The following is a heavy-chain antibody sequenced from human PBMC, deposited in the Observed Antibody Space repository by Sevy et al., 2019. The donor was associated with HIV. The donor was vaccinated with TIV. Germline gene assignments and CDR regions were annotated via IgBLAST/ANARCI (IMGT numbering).Heavy chain of an antibody. D-gene: IGHD3-22*01. CDR2: ISWNSGSL. Sequence: GGSLRLSCVGSGFTFEDYALHWVRQAPGKGLEWVSGISWNSGSLDYADSVRGRFTIFRDNAKKTLYLQMDSLRSEDTALYHCVKTPMTEPAPFFDFWGQGTAVTVSS. V-gene: IGHV3-9*01. J-gene: IGHJ4*02. CDR3: VKTPMTEPAPFFDF. CDR1: GFTFEDYA.